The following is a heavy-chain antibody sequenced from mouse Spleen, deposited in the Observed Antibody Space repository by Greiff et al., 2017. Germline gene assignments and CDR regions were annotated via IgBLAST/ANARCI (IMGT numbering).Heavy chain of an antibody. CDR1: GFTFSSYA. CDR2: ISSGGSYT. D-gene: IGHD4-1*01. Sequence: EVQLVESGGGLVKPGGSLKLSCAASGFTFSSYAMSWVRQTPEKRLEWVATISSGGSYTYYPDSVKGRFTIDRDNAKNTLYLQMSSLRSEDTAMYYCARGTGTFYFDYWGQGTTLTVSS. V-gene: IGHV5-9-3*01. CDR3: ARGTGTFYFDY. J-gene: IGHJ2*01.